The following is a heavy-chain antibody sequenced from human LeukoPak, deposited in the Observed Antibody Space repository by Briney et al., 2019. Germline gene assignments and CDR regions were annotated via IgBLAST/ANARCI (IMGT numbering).Heavy chain of an antibody. CDR1: GFTFSSYA. CDR2: ITGSGATT. Sequence: GGSLRLSCAASGFTFSSYAMSWVRQAPGKGLEWVSAITGSGATTNYADSVKGRFTISRDNSKNTLFLQMNSLRAEDTAIYYCAKEDIVSTMGNFDYWSQGTLVTVSS. D-gene: IGHD5/OR15-5a*01. J-gene: IGHJ4*02. CDR3: AKEDIVSTMGNFDY. V-gene: IGHV3-23*01.